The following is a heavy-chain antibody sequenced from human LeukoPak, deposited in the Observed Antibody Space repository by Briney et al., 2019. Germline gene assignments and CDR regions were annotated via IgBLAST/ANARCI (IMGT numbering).Heavy chain of an antibody. CDR2: IYSGGTT. CDR3: ARDISITMNAFDI. D-gene: IGHD3-22*01. V-gene: IGHV3-53*01. Sequence: GGSLRLSCAASGFTVSSNYMSWVRQAPGKGLEWVSVIYSGGTTYYADSVKGRFTISRDNSKNTLYLQMNSLRGEDTAVYYCARDISITMNAFDIWGQGTMVTVSS. CDR1: GFTVSSNY. J-gene: IGHJ3*02.